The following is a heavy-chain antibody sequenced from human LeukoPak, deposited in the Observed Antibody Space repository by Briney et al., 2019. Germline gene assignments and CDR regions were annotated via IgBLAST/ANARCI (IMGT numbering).Heavy chain of an antibody. CDR2: IKTKAESDAT. CDR3: ARRDCWSVKCYSFDY. CDR1: GFSFSAFD. J-gene: IGHJ4*02. Sequence: GGSLRLSCAAAGFSFSAFDIHWVRQAPGKGLEWVARIKTKAESDATAYAASVKGRFTVSRDDSRNTAYLQMNNLKSEDTAVYYCARRDCWSVKCYSFDYWGQGILVSVSS. V-gene: IGHV3-73*01. D-gene: IGHD3-3*01.